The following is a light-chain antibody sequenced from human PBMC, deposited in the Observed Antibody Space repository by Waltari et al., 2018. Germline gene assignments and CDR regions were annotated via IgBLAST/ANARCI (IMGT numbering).Light chain of an antibody. CDR3: QQFKSYPIT. Sequence: IQLTQSPSSLSPSVGDRVTITCRASQGISGYLAWYQQKPGKAPKLLIYSASTLQSGVPSRCRGSGAGTDCTLTISSLQPEDFATYYCQQFKSYPITFGQGTRLDIK. CDR2: SAS. CDR1: QGISGY. V-gene: IGKV1-9*01. J-gene: IGKJ5*01.